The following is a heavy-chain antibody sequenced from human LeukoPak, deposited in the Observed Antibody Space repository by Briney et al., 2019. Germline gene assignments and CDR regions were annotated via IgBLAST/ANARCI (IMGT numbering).Heavy chain of an antibody. V-gene: IGHV3-48*02. J-gene: IGHJ4*02. CDR3: ATDQRYAFDY. D-gene: IGHD3-9*01. CDR2: IRTTAEGAKYA. CDR1: GFSFTDYP. Sequence: GGSLRLSCATSGFSFTDYPMNWVRQAPGKGLEWISNIRTTAEGAKYAYYADSVKGRVTISRDDGKNTLYLHMNSLRDDDTAVYYCATDQRYAFDYWGQGILVTVPS.